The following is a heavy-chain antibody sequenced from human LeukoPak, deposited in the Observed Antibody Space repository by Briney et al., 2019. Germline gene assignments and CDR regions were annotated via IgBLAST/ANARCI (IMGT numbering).Heavy chain of an antibody. Sequence: SETLSLTCTVSGGSISSYYWSWTRQPPGKGLEWIGYIYTSGSTNYNPSLKSRVTISVDTSKNQFSLKLSSVTAADTAVYYCARQLAYSNYRGLDAFDIWGQGTMVTVSS. J-gene: IGHJ3*02. D-gene: IGHD4-11*01. CDR2: IYTSGST. V-gene: IGHV4-4*09. CDR3: ARQLAYSNYRGLDAFDI. CDR1: GGSISSYY.